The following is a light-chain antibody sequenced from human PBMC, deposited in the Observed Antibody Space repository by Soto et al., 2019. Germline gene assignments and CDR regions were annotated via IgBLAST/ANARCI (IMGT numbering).Light chain of an antibody. J-gene: IGLJ1*01. CDR2: EIN. Sequence: SVLTQPPSASGSPGQSVTISCTGTSSDVGAYDYVSWYQQHPGKAPKLMIYEINKRPSGVPDRFSGSKSGNTASLTVSGLQAEDEADYYCISFAGSNNFPYVFGTGTKVTVL. CDR3: ISFAGSNNFPYV. CDR1: SSDVGAYDY. V-gene: IGLV2-8*01.